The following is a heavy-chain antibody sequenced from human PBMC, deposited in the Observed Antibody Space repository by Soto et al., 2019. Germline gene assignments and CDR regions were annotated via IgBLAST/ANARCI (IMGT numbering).Heavy chain of an antibody. CDR1: GGSISSGGYY. Sequence: QVQLQESGPGLVKPSQTLSLTCNVSGGSISSGGYYWSWIRQHPGKGLEWIGYISYSGSTYSNPSFNRRVTISAETSKSQCSLKLSSVTAADTDVYYGARDAREVEGCFAPWGQGKLVTVSS. CDR3: ARDAREVEGCFAP. CDR2: ISYSGST. J-gene: IGHJ5*02. V-gene: IGHV4-31*03. D-gene: IGHD1-26*01.